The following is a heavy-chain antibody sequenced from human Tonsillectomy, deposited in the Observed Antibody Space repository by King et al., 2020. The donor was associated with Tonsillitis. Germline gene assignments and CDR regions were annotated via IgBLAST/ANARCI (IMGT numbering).Heavy chain of an antibody. V-gene: IGHV3-53*01. CDR2: IYTGGST. Sequence: VQLVESGGGLIQPGGSLRLSCAASGVTISFNYMSWVRQAPGKGLEWVSVIYTGGSTYYADSVKGRFTISRDNSKNTLSLQMKSLRAEDTAVYYCARDVAAAGFLWDWGQGALVTVSS. CDR3: ARDVAAAGFLWD. CDR1: GVTISFNY. J-gene: IGHJ4*02. D-gene: IGHD6-13*01.